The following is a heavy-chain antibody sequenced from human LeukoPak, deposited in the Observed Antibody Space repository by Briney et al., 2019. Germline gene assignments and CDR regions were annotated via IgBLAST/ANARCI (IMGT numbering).Heavy chain of an antibody. D-gene: IGHD4-17*01. V-gene: IGHV3-7*01. J-gene: IGHJ4*02. CDR3: ARTSRTTAVTTVLYFDY. CDR1: GFTFSNYW. CDR2: IKQDGSEK. Sequence: GGSLRLSCAASGFTFSNYWMSWVRQAPGKGLEWVANIKQDGSEKYYVDSVKGRFSISRDNAKNSLYLQMNSLRGEDTAVYYCARTSRTTAVTTVLYFDYWGQGTLVTVCS.